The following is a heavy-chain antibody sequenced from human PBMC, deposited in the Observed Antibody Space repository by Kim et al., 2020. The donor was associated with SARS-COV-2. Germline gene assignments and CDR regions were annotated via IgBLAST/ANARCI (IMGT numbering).Heavy chain of an antibody. V-gene: IGHV3-9*01. J-gene: IGHJ4*02. Sequence: SVKSRFTISRDNAKDSLYLQMNSRRAEDTALYYCGKDGSYYYGSGTSLDSWGQGTLVTVSS. D-gene: IGHD3-10*01. CDR3: GKDGSYYYGSGTSLDS.